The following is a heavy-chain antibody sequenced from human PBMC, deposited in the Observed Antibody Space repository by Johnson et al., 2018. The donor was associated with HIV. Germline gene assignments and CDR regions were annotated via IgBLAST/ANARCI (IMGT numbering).Heavy chain of an antibody. J-gene: IGHJ3*02. CDR1: GFTFSSYE. Sequence: EVQLLESGGGLVQPGGSLRLSCAASGFTFSSYEMNWVRQAPGKGLEWVSYISSSGSTIYYADSVKGRFTISRENAKNSLYLQMNSLGAEDTAVYYCARGGGARLPYAFDIWGQGTMVTVSS. D-gene: IGHD3-16*01. V-gene: IGHV3-48*03. CDR3: ARGGGARLPYAFDI. CDR2: ISSSGSTI.